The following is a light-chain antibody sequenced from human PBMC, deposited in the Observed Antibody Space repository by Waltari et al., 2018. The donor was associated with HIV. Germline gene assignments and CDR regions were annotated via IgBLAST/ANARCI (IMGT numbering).Light chain of an antibody. CDR1: SIDIGAYDS. Sequence: QSALTQPPSASGSLGQSVTISCTGSSIDIGAYDSLSWFQQHPRSAPKLLLYEVTRRPSTVSDRFSGSRSGSTAFLTVAGLQPDDEATYFCSSYGDSLRVLFGGGTNVTVL. CDR3: SSYGDSLRVL. CDR2: EVT. V-gene: IGLV2-8*01. J-gene: IGLJ3*02.